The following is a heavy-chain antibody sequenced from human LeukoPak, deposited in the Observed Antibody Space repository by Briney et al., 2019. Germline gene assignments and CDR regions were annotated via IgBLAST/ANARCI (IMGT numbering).Heavy chain of an antibody. CDR1: GFTFSSYA. J-gene: IGHJ4*02. V-gene: IGHV3-23*01. D-gene: IGHD2-21*01. CDR2: ISGSGGST. CDR3: VKRAVVPFDY. Sequence: GGSLRLSCAASGFTFSSYAMSWVRQAPGKGLAWVSAISGSGGSTYYADSLKGRFTISRDNSKNRLYLQMNSLRAEDTAVYYCVKRAVVPFDYWGQGTLVTVSS.